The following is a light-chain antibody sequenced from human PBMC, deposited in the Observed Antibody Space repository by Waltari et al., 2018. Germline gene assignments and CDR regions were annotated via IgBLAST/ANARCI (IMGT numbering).Light chain of an antibody. V-gene: IGKV3-11*01. Sequence: EIVLTQSPATLSLSPEEIATLCSRSSQSVSSYLAWYQQNPGQAPRLLIYDASNRATGIPVRFSGSGSGTDFTLTISSLEPEDFAVYYCQQRSNWPLTFGGGTKVEIK. CDR2: DAS. CDR1: QSVSSY. J-gene: IGKJ4*01. CDR3: QQRSNWPLT.